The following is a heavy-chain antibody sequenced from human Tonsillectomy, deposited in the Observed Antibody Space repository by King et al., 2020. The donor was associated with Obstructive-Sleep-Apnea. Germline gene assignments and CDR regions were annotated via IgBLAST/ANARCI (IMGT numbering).Heavy chain of an antibody. D-gene: IGHD2-21*02. Sequence: VQLVESGAEVKKPGSSVKVSCKASGGTFSSYAISWVRQAPGQGLEWMGRIIPILGIANYAQKFQGRVTITADKSASTAYMELSSLRSEDTAVYYCARGLSGDCGGDCYSSHFDYWGQGTLVTVSS. V-gene: IGHV1-69*09. J-gene: IGHJ4*02. CDR3: ARGLSGDCGGDCYSSHFDY. CDR1: GGTFSSYA. CDR2: IIPILGIA.